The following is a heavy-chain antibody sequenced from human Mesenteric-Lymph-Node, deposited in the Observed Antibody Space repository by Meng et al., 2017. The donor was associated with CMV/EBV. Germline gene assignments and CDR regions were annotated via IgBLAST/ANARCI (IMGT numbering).Heavy chain of an antibody. Sequence: GGSLRLSCAASGFTFDDYGMSWVRQAPGKGLEWVSAINWNGDTTGYADSVKGRFTISRDNAKNSLYLQMNSLRDEDTALYYCARVPYQLLPTYYDYGMDVWGQGTTVTVSS. CDR3: ARVPYQLLPTYYDYGMDV. V-gene: IGHV3-20*04. J-gene: IGHJ6*02. CDR2: INWNGDTT. D-gene: IGHD2-2*01. CDR1: GFTFDDYG.